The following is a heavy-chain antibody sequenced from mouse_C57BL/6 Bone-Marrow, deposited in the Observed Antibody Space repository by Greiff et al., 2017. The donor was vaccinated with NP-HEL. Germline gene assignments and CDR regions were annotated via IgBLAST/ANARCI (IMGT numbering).Heavy chain of an antibody. Sequence: QVQLKQPGAELVRPGSSVKLSCKASGYTFTSYWMHWVKQRPIQGLEWIGNIDPSDSETHYNQKFKDKATLTVDKSSSTAYMQLSSLTSEDSAVYYCARSLYGYDVRDYAMDYWGQGTSVTVSS. D-gene: IGHD2-2*01. CDR2: IDPSDSET. CDR3: ARSLYGYDVRDYAMDY. CDR1: GYTFTSYW. J-gene: IGHJ4*01. V-gene: IGHV1-52*01.